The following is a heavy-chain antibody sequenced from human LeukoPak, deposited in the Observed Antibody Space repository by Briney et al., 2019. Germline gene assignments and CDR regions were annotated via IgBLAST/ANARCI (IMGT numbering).Heavy chain of an antibody. V-gene: IGHV1-18*01. CDR2: ISAFNGNP. D-gene: IGHD3-22*01. J-gene: IGHJ4*02. Sequence: ASMNVSCKASGYTFTIYGISWVRQATGQGLEWIGWISAFNGNPKYAQKLQCRVTMTTDSSTTTTYTTLRGLRSDDTTVSYCARDQAFYDSSGFLFDYWGQGTLVTVSS. CDR3: ARDQAFYDSSGFLFDY. CDR1: GYTFTIYG.